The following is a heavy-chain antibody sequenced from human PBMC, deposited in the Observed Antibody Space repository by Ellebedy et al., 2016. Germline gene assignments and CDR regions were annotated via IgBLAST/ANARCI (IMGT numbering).Heavy chain of an antibody. V-gene: IGHV4-34*01. CDR2: INHSGST. J-gene: IGHJ4*02. Sequence: SETLSLXXAVYGGSFSGYYWSWIRQPPGKGLEWIGEINHSGSTNYNPSLKSRVTISVDTSKNQFSLKLSSVTAADTAVYYCVRVGVTTVVTGFDYWGQGTLVTVSS. CDR1: GGSFSGYY. D-gene: IGHD4-23*01. CDR3: VRVGVTTVVTGFDY.